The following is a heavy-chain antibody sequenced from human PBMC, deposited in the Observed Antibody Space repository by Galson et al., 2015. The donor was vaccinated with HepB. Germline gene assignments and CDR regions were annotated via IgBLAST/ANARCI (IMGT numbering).Heavy chain of an antibody. Sequence: SLRLSCAASGFTFSRYWMSWVRQAPGKGLEWVANIKEDGSEKYYVDSVKGRFTVSRDNAKNSLYLRMNSLRAEDTAVYYCARDVAVAVLGSFDIWGQGTMVTVSS. CDR3: ARDVAVAVLGSFDI. CDR2: IKEDGSEK. D-gene: IGHD6-19*01. J-gene: IGHJ3*02. V-gene: IGHV3-7*01. CDR1: GFTFSRYW.